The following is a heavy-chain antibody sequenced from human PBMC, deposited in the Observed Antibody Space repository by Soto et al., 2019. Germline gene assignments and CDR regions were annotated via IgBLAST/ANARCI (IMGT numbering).Heavy chain of an antibody. J-gene: IGHJ6*02. CDR3: AKDVGQQLVLNYGMDV. CDR2: VSYDGNHK. Sequence: QVQLVESGGGVIQPGTSLSLSCESSGFTFRSSGMYWVRQAPGKGLEWVAVVSYDGNHKYYADSVKGRFTVSRDNAKNMLYLQMNSLRGEDTAVYYCAKDVGQQLVLNYGMDVWGQGTTVTVSS. V-gene: IGHV3-30*18. D-gene: IGHD6-13*01. CDR1: GFTFRSSG.